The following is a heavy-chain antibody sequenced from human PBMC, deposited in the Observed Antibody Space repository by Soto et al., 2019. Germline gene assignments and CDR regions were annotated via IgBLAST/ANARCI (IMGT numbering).Heavy chain of an antibody. V-gene: IGHV1-3*01. Sequence: ASVKVSCKASGSTFTSYAMHWVRQAPGQRLEWMGWINAGNGNTKYSQKFQGRVTITRDTSASTAYMELSSLRSEDTAVYYCARESYDILTGYYPHPLPDYWGQGTLVTVSS. D-gene: IGHD3-9*01. J-gene: IGHJ4*02. CDR1: GSTFTSYA. CDR2: INAGNGNT. CDR3: ARESYDILTGYYPHPLPDY.